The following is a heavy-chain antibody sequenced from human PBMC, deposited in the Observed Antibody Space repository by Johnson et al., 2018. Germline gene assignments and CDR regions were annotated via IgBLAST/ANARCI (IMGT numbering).Heavy chain of an antibody. CDR2: IIPIFGTA. CDR1: GGTFSSYA. CDR3: ARARMAYGDYLEYLQH. Sequence: VQLVESGAEVKKPGSSVKVSCKASGGTFSSYAISWVRQAPGQGLEWMGGIIPIFGTANYAQKFQGRVTITADESTGTAYMELSSLRSEDTAVYYCARARMAYGDYLEYLQHWGQGTLVTVSS. J-gene: IGHJ1*01. D-gene: IGHD4-17*01. V-gene: IGHV1-69*01.